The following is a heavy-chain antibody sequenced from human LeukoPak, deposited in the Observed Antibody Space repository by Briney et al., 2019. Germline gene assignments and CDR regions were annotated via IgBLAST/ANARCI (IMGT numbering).Heavy chain of an antibody. CDR1: GGSISSSAYY. CDR3: ARTKSGSYHSPFDY. D-gene: IGHD1-26*01. J-gene: IGHJ4*02. V-gene: IGHV4-39*01. Sequence: SETLSLTCSVSGGSISSSAYYWGWIRQAPGKGLEWIGSVFHSGGAYYNPSLKSRVTISVDTSKNQFSLKLNSMTAADTALYYCARTKSGSYHSPFDYWGQGTLVTVSS. CDR2: VFHSGGA.